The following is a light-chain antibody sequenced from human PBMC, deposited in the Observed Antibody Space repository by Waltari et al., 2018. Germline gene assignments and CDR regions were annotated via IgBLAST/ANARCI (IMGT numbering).Light chain of an antibody. V-gene: IGKV3-20*01. CDR2: GAS. CDR1: QSVSSSN. CDR3: QQYNNWPPT. Sequence: ENVLTQSPGTLSLSPGERATLSCRASQSVSSSNIAWYQQKPGQAPRLLIYGASSRATGIPDRFSGSGSGTDFTLTISSLQSEDFAVYYWQQYNNWPPTFGQGTKLEIK. J-gene: IGKJ2*01.